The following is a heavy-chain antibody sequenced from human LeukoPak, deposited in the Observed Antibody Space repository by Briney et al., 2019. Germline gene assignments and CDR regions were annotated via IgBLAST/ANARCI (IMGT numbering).Heavy chain of an antibody. V-gene: IGHV3-74*01. CDR2: INGDGSTT. J-gene: IGHJ5*02. CDR1: GFSFSTYW. Sequence: GGSLRLSCAASGFSFSTYWMHWVRQALGEGLVWVSRINGDGSTTNYADSVKGRFTISRDNAKNTLYLQMNSLRAEDTAVYYCTRRVDATRWYDPWGQGTLVTVSS. CDR3: TRRVDATRWYDP. D-gene: IGHD2-15*01.